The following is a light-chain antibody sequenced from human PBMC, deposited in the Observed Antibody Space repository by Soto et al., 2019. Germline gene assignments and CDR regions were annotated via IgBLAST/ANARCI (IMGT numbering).Light chain of an antibody. CDR3: QHYVTSLTT. CDR2: GAS. V-gene: IGKV3-20*01. J-gene: IGKJ1*01. Sequence: EIVLTQSPGTLSLSPGERATLSCGASQSVTSNYLAWYQQKPGQAPRLLIFGASIRVTGIPDRFIGSGSGTDFTLTTSRLEPEDFAVYYCQHYVTSLTTFGQGTKVEVK. CDR1: QSVTSNY.